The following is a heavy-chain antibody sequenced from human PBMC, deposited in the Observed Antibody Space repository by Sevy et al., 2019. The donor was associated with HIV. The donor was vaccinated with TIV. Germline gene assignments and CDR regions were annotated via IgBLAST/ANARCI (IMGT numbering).Heavy chain of an antibody. J-gene: IGHJ4*02. V-gene: IGHV3-66*02. D-gene: IGHD3-3*01. CDR2: IFSSGST. Sequence: GGSLRLSCAISGFTVNDKYIIWVRQAPGKGLEWVSVIFSSGSTYYADSAKGRFTISRDNSKKTVDLQMNSVIAEDTAVYYCVSLFLSYLCGLSFFDYWGQGTLVTVSS. CDR1: GFTVNDKY. CDR3: VSLFLSYLCGLSFFDY.